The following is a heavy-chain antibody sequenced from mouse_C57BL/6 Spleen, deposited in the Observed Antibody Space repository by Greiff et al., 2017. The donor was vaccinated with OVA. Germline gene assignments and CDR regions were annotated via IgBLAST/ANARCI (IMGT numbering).Heavy chain of an antibody. CDR3: ARGPTGGYFDY. CDR1: GYTFTDYY. CDR2: INPYNGGT. J-gene: IGHJ2*01. D-gene: IGHD1-1*01. Sequence: VQLQQSGPVLVKPGASVKMSCKASGYTFTDYYMNWVKQSHGKSLEWIGVINPYNGGTSYNQKFKGKATLTVDMSSSTAYMELNSLTSEDSAVYYCARGPTGGYFDYWGQGTTLTVSS. V-gene: IGHV1-19*01.